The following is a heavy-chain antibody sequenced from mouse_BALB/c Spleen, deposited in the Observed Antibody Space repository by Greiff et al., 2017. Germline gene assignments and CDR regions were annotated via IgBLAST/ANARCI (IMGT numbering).Heavy chain of an antibody. J-gene: IGHJ4*01. CDR1: GFTFSDYG. Sequence: VQLKESGGGLVQPGGSRKLSCAASGFTFSDYGMAWVRQAPGKGPEWVAFISNLAYSIYYADTVTGRFTISRENAKNTLYLEMSSLRSEDTAMYYCARDYYGSRAMDYWGQGTSVTVSS. CDR3: ARDYYGSRAMDY. CDR2: ISNLAYSI. V-gene: IGHV5-15*02. D-gene: IGHD1-1*01.